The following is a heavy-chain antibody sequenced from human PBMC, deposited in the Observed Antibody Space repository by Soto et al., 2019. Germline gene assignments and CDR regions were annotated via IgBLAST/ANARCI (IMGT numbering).Heavy chain of an antibody. CDR2: IKPDGSES. D-gene: IGHD2-15*01. CDR3: ATEEWWRVEF. CDR1: GFIFSIHY. J-gene: IGHJ4*02. Sequence: EVQLVESGGGLVQPGGSLRLSCVASGFIFSIHYMTWVRQAPGKGLESVAKIKPDGSESYYVDSVRGRFTLSRDNTKNSLSLQMNSLRVEDTAVYYCATEEWWRVEFWGQGTLVTVSS. V-gene: IGHV3-7*01.